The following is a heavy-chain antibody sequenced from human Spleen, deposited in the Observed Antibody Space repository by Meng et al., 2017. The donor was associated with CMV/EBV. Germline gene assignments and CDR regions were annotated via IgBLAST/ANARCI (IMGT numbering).Heavy chain of an antibody. CDR3: ARGVEGMDV. J-gene: IGHJ6*02. CDR1: GGSISAFY. Sequence: GSLRLSCTVSGGSISAFYWSWIRQPPGKGLEWIAYIYYSGSTNYNPSLKSRVTISMDTSKNQCSLKLSSVTAADTAVYYCARGVEGMDVWGQGTTVTVSS. D-gene: IGHD3-3*01. CDR2: IYYSGST. V-gene: IGHV4-59*01.